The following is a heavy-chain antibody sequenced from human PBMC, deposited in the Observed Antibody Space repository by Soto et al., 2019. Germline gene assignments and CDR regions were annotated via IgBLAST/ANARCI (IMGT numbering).Heavy chain of an antibody. Sequence: GESLKISCTASGFTFGDYAMSWFRQAPGKGLEWVGFIRSKAYGGTTEYAASVKGRFTISRDDSKSIAYLQMNSLKTEDTAVYYCTSERPAQDIVVVPAAMLFDPWGQGTLVTVSS. CDR2: IRSKAYGGTT. CDR1: GFTFGDYA. J-gene: IGHJ5*02. D-gene: IGHD2-2*01. CDR3: TSERPAQDIVVVPAAMLFDP. V-gene: IGHV3-49*03.